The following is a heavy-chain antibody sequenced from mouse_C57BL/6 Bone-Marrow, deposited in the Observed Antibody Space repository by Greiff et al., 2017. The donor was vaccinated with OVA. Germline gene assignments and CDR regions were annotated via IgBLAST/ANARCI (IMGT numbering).Heavy chain of an antibody. Sequence: QVQLKQPGAELVRPGSSVKLSCKASGYTFTSYWMDWVKQRPGQGLEWIGNIYPSDSETTYNQKFKDKATLTVDKSSSTAYMQLSSLTSEDSAVFFYASAVVDYDKDYWGQGTSVTVSS. CDR1: GYTFTSYW. CDR3: ASAVVDYDKDY. CDR2: IYPSDSET. J-gene: IGHJ4*01. D-gene: IGHD1-1*01. V-gene: IGHV1-61*01.